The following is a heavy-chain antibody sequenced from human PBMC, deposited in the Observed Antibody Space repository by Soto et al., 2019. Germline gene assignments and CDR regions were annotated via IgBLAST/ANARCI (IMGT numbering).Heavy chain of an antibody. CDR1: GFTFSIYS. V-gene: IGHV3-48*01. J-gene: IGHJ4*02. Sequence: GGSLRLSCVASGFTFSIYSMNWVRQAPGKGLEWVSYISSSSSTIYYADSVKGRFTISRDNAKNSLYLQMNSLRAENTAVYYCASQNFCTSSSCLNWGQGTLVTVSS. CDR2: ISSSSSTI. CDR3: ASQNFCTSSSCLN. D-gene: IGHD2-2*01.